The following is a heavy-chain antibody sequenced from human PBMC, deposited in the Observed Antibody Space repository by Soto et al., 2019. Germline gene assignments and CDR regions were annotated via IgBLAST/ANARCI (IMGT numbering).Heavy chain of an antibody. V-gene: IGHV4-61*01. Sequence: QVQLQESGPGLVKPSETLSLICTVSGGSVSSGSYYWSWIRQPPGKGLEWIGYIYYSGITNYNPSLESRVTILVDTSKNQFSLKLSSVTAADTAVYYCARGVLALDIEVGPGSRYGMDVWGQGTTVTVSS. CDR1: GGSVSSGSYY. CDR3: ARGVLALDIEVGPGSRYGMDV. J-gene: IGHJ6*02. D-gene: IGHD2-2*01. CDR2: IYYSGIT.